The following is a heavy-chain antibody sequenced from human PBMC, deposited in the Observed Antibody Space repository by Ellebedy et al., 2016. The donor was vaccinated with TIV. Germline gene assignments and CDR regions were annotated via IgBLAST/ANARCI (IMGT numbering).Heavy chain of an antibody. CDR3: ARDSSYCRSSYCRGDAFDI. D-gene: IGHD2-2*01. Sequence: GESLKISXAASGFTFTNHWMTWVRQAPGKGLEWVANIKEDGSDKYYVDSVKGRFTISRDNAKKSLYLQLNSLRAEDTAVYYCARDSSYCRSSYCRGDAFDIWGQGTVVTVSS. CDR2: IKEDGSDK. J-gene: IGHJ3*02. V-gene: IGHV3-7*01. CDR1: GFTFTNHW.